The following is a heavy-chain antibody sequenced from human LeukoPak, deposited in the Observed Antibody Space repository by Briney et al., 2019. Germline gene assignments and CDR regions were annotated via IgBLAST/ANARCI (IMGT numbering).Heavy chain of an antibody. CDR2: IYYSGST. Sequence: PSETLSLTCAVSGASISAYYWGWIRQPPGKGLEWIGYIYYSGSTNYNPSLKSRVTISVDTSKNQFSLKLSSVACADTAVYYCAKTMVRGVATYYFDYWGQGTLVTVSS. CDR1: GASISAYY. D-gene: IGHD3-10*01. V-gene: IGHV4-59*08. J-gene: IGHJ4*02. CDR3: AKTMVRGVATYYFDY.